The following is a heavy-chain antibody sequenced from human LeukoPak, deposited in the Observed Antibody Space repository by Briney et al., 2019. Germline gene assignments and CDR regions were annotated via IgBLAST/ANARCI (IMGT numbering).Heavy chain of an antibody. CDR1: GFTFSNFG. V-gene: IGHV3-30*18. D-gene: IGHD5-24*01. CDR3: AKQMAVDYFDY. Sequence: GGSLRLSCAASGFTFSNFGMHWVRQAPGKGLEWVAVISYDGKNEYYTDSVKGRFTISRDNAKNAVYLQMNSLKPEDTAVYYCAKQMAVDYFDYWGQGTLVTVSS. J-gene: IGHJ4*02. CDR2: ISYDGKNE.